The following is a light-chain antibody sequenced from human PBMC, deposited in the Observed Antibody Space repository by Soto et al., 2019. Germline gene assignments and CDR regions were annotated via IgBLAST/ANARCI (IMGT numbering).Light chain of an antibody. J-gene: IGKJ2*02. CDR1: QSVDRY. CDR2: DAY. Sequence: MVLTHSPGTLSFSARYASTLSGRASQSVDRYVAWYQQKVGQAPRLLIYDAYSRATGVGARFTGSGSATDFSLTITSLEPEDFAVYYCQQRGKWPSTFGPGTKVDTK. CDR3: QQRGKWPST. V-gene: IGKV3-11*01.